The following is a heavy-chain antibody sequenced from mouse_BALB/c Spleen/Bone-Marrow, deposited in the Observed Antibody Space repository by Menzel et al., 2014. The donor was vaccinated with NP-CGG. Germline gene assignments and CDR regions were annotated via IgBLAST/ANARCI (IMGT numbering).Heavy chain of an antibody. J-gene: IGHJ4*01. CDR2: ISPDNDGT. D-gene: IGHD1-1*01. Sequence: EVQLQQSGPEVVKPGASVKMSCKASGYTFTSYVLHWVKQKPGQGLEWIGYISPDNDGTKYNEKFKGKATLTSDKSSRTAYTELSSLTSEDSTVYYCARFGYYGSPYAMDYWGQGTSVTVSS. CDR3: ARFGYYGSPYAMDY. V-gene: IGHV1-14*01. CDR1: GYTFTSYV.